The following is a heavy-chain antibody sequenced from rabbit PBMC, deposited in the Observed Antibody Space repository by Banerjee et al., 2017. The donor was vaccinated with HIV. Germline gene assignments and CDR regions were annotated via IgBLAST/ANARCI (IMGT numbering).Heavy chain of an antibody. V-gene: IGHV1S40*01. J-gene: IGHJ4*01. CDR2: IDAGSSGYT. CDR1: RFTLSSYW. CDR3: ARWVSGSNYWDL. Sequence: QSLEESGGDLVKPGASLTLTCTASRFTLSSYWMCWVRQAPGKGLEWIACIDAGSSGYTWYANWAKGRFTISKTSSTTVTLQMTSMTGADTDTYFCARWVSGSNYWDLWGPGTLVTDS. D-gene: IGHD8-1*01.